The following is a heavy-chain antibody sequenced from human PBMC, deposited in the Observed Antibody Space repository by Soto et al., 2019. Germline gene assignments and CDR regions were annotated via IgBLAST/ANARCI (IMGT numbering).Heavy chain of an antibody. CDR3: ARDRYAYGSGSRIYY. CDR1: RGTFSSYT. CDR2: IVPILGVT. Sequence: QVQLVQSGAEVKKPGSSVKVSCKASRGTFSSYTVSWVRQAPGQGLEGMGRIVPILGVTNYAQRFLGRVKITADKCTNTAYMELSSLRSEDTAVYYCARDRYAYGSGSRIYYWGQGTRFTVSS. J-gene: IGHJ4*02. V-gene: IGHV1-69*08. D-gene: IGHD3-10*01.